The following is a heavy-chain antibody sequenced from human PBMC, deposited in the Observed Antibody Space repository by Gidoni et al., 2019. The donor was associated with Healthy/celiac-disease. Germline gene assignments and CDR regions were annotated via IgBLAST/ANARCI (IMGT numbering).Heavy chain of an antibody. CDR1: GGSISSSSYY. CDR2: IYYSGST. Sequence: QLQLQESGPGLVKPSETLSLTCTVSGGSISSSSYYWGWIRQPPGKGLEWIGSIYYSGSTYYNPSLKSRVTISVDTSKNQFSLKLSSVTAADTAVYYCARLKYYDFWSGYPADYWGQGTLVTVSS. CDR3: ARLKYYDFWSGYPADY. V-gene: IGHV4-39*01. J-gene: IGHJ4*02. D-gene: IGHD3-3*01.